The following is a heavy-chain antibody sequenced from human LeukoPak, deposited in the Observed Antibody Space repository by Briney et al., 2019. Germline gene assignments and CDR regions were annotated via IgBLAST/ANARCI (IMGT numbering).Heavy chain of an antibody. Sequence: PGGSLRLSCAASGFTLSTYAMNWVRQAPGKGLEWVSTFTAGGNTYYVDSVKGRFTISRDNFKNTLYPQMNSLRAEDTAVYYCAKRQWLALDFWGQGTLVTVSS. J-gene: IGHJ4*02. CDR1: GFTLSTYA. V-gene: IGHV3-23*01. D-gene: IGHD6-19*01. CDR2: FTAGGNT. CDR3: AKRQWLALDF.